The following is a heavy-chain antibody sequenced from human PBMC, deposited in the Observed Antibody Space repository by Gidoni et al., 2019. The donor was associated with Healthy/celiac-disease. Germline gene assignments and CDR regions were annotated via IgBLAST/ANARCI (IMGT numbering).Heavy chain of an antibody. CDR3: ARQLNPPIGYFDY. D-gene: IGHD1-1*01. V-gene: IGHV4-59*01. Sequence: QVQLQESGPGLVKPSETLSLTCTVSGGSISSYYWSWIRQPPGKGLEWIGYIYYSGSTNYNPSLKSRVTISVDTSKNQFSLKLSSVTAADTAVYYCARQLNPPIGYFDYWGQGTLVTVSS. CDR1: GGSISSYY. CDR2: IYYSGST. J-gene: IGHJ4*02.